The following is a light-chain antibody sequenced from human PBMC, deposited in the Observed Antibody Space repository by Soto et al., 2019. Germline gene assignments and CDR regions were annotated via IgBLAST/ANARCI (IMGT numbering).Light chain of an antibody. CDR2: GAS. J-gene: IGKJ1*01. V-gene: IGKV3-20*01. Sequence: EIVLTQSPCTLSLSPGERATLSCRASQSVSSSYLAWYQQKPGQAPRLLIYGASSRATGFPDRFSGSGSGTDFTLTISRLETEDFAVYYCQLYDSSSWTFGQGTKVDIK. CDR1: QSVSSSY. CDR3: QLYDSSSWT.